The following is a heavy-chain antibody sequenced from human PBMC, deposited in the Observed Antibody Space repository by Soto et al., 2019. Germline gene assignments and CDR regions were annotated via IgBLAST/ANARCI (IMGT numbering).Heavy chain of an antibody. Sequence: SETLSLTCTVSGGSISSGGYYWSWIRQHPGKGLEWIGYIYYSGSTYYNPSLKSRVTISVDTSKNTLYLEMNSLRGEDTAVYYCARDSGVGAIYGAALDIWGQGTMVTVSS. J-gene: IGHJ3*02. D-gene: IGHD1-26*01. V-gene: IGHV4-31*03. CDR1: GGSISSGGYY. CDR3: ARDSGVGAIYGAALDI. CDR2: IYYSGST.